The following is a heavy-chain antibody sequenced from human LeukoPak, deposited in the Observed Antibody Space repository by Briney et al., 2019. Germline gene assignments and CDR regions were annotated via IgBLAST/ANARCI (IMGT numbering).Heavy chain of an antibody. J-gene: IGHJ4*02. CDR2: ISNDGSDK. V-gene: IGHV3-30*18. CDR3: AQAWRWLQPNY. CDR1: GFTFSSYG. D-gene: IGHD5-24*01. Sequence: GGSQRLSCAASGFTFSSYGMHWVRQAPGKGLEWVAVISNDGSDKYYADSVKGRFTISRDNSMNTLYLQMNSLRDEDTAVYYCAQAWRWLQPNYWGQGTLVTVSS.